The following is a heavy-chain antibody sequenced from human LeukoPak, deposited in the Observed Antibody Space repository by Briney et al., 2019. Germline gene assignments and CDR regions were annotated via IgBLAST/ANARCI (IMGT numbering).Heavy chain of an antibody. CDR2: ISYSGST. CDR3: ARAVPGTASAGFDC. CDR1: GGSFSGYY. J-gene: IGHJ4*02. V-gene: IGHV4-59*01. D-gene: IGHD1-1*01. Sequence: SETLSLTCAVYGGSFSGYYWSWIRQPPGKGLEWIGYISYSGSTNYNPSLKSRVTISVDTSKNQFSLKLSSVTAADTAVYYCARAVPGTASAGFDCWGQGTLVTVSS.